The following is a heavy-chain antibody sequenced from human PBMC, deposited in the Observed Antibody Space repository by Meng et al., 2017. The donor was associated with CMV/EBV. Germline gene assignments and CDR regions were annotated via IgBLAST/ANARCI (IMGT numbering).Heavy chain of an antibody. CDR1: FSLSTSGVS. J-gene: IGHJ4*02. V-gene: IGHV2-5*01. D-gene: IGHD3-3*01. CDR2: IYWNDDK. Sequence: FSLSTSGVSVGWIRQPPGKALEWLALIYWNDDKRYSPSLKSRLTITKDTSKNQVVLTMTNMDPVDTATYYCAHSVKDFGVNHYFDYWGQGTLVTVSS. CDR3: AHSVKDFGVNHYFDY.